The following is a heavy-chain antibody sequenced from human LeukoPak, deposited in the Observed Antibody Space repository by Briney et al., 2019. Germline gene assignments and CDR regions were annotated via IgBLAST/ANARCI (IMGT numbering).Heavy chain of an antibody. CDR1: GFTFSSYA. CDR3: TRGGTTLDY. D-gene: IGHD1-7*01. J-gene: IGHJ4*02. V-gene: IGHV3-30-3*01. CDR2: ISYDGSNK. Sequence: PGRSLRLSCAASGFTFSSYAMHWVRQAPGKGLEWVAVISYDGSNKYYADSVKGRFTISRDSSKNTLYLQMNSLRAEDTAVYYCTRGGTTLDYWGQGTLVTVSS.